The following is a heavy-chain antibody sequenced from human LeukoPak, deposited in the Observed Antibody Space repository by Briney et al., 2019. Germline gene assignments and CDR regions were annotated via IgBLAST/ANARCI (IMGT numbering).Heavy chain of an antibody. D-gene: IGHD1-1*01. J-gene: IGHJ5*02. CDR1: GYTFTSNY. CDR3: ARDREGYLA. V-gene: IGHV7-4-1*02. Sequence: ASVKVSCKASGYTFTSNYIHWVRQAPGQGLECMGWIETNTGTPTYAQGFTGRFVFSLDTSVSTAYLQISGLKADDTAVYYCARDREGYLAWGQGTLVTVSS. CDR2: IETNTGTP.